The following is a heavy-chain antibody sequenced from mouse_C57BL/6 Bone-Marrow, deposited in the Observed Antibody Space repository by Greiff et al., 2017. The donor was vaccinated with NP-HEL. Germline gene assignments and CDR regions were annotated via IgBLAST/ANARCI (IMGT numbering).Heavy chain of an antibody. D-gene: IGHD1-1*01. CDR1: GYTFTSYW. V-gene: IGHV1-59*01. CDR2: IDPSDSYT. J-gene: IGHJ1*03. CDR3: ARPLYYYGSSPWYFDV. Sequence: QVQLQQPGAELVKPGASVKLSCKASGYTFTSYWMHWVKQRPGQGLEWIGMIDPSDSYTNYNQKFKGKATLTVDTSSSTAYMQLSSLTSEDSAVYYCARPLYYYGSSPWYFDVWGTGTTVTVSS.